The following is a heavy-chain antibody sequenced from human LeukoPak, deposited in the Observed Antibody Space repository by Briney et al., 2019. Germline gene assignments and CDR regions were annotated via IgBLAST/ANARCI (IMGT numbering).Heavy chain of an antibody. D-gene: IGHD3-9*01. CDR1: GGTFSCWF. CDR3: ARVAEETGLFDY. J-gene: IGHJ4*02. V-gene: IGHV3-7*01. Sequence: GGPLRLSWGACGGTFSCWFRRGGRKARGKRLEWVANIKQDGSEKYYVDSVKGRFTISRNNAKNSLYLQMNSLRAEDTAVYYCARVAEETGLFDYWGQGTLVTVSS. CDR2: IKQDGSEK.